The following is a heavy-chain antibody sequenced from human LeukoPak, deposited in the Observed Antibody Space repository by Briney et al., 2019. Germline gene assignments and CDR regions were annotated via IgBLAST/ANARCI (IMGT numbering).Heavy chain of an antibody. D-gene: IGHD6-19*01. CDR2: IYYSGST. Sequence: SQTLSLTCTVSGGSISSGGYYWSWIRQHPGKGLEWIGYIYYSGSTYYNPSLKSRVTISVDTSKNQFSLKLSSVTAADTAVYYCARVRSSGWYRIKSLDFDYWGQGTLVTVSS. CDR3: ARVRSSGWYRIKSLDFDY. V-gene: IGHV4-31*03. J-gene: IGHJ4*02. CDR1: GGSISSGGYY.